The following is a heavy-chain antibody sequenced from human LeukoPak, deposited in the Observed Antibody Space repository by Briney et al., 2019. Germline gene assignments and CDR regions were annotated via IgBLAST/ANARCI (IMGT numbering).Heavy chain of an antibody. J-gene: IGHJ6*03. CDR3: GWQQLVRHYMDV. CDR2: INLIFGTA. D-gene: IGHD6-13*01. V-gene: IGHV1-69*06. Sequence: GASVKVSCKASGGTFSNYAISWVRQAPGQGLEWMGGINLIFGTANYAQKFQGRVTITADKSTSTAYMELSSLRSEDTAVYYCGWQQLVRHYMDVWGKGTTVTVSS. CDR1: GGTFSNYA.